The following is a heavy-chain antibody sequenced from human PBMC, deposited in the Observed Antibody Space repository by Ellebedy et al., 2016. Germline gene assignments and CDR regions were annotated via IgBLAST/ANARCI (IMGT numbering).Heavy chain of an antibody. CDR1: GSSISSSSYY. CDR2: SYYYGNT. V-gene: IGHV4-39*07. J-gene: IGHJ4*02. Sequence: SETLSLXXTVSGSSISSSSYYWGWIRQPPGKALEWIGSSYYYGNTYYNPSLKSRVTISIDTSKNELSLILSSVTAADTAVYYCARDRGSIAEVPAAIDWDHWGQGTLVTVSS. CDR3: ARDRGSIAEVPAAIDWDH. D-gene: IGHD2-2*01.